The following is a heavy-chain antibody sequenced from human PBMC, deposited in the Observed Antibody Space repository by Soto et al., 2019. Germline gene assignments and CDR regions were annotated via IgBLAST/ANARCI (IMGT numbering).Heavy chain of an antibody. D-gene: IGHD2-15*01. CDR2: ISYDGSNK. Sequence: GGSLRLSCAASGFTFSSYGMHWVRQAPGKGLEWVAVISYDGSNKYYADSVKGRFTISRDNSKNTLYLQMNSLRAEDTAVYYCAKSAYQNCSGGSCLIDYWGQGTLVTVSS. CDR1: GFTFSSYG. CDR3: AKSAYQNCSGGSCLIDY. V-gene: IGHV3-30*18. J-gene: IGHJ4*02.